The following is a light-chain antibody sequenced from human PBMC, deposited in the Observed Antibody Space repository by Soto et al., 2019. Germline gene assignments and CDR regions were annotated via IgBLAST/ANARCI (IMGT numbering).Light chain of an antibody. Sequence: DIQMTQSPSLVSASVGDRVTITCRASQPINNRLAWFQQKPGKAPKSLIYRASYLQSGVPSRFSGSGSGTLFTLAISSLQPDDSAIYYCQQYNNWPPITFGQGTRLEIK. J-gene: IGKJ5*01. CDR1: QPINNR. CDR2: RAS. V-gene: IGKV1-16*01. CDR3: QQYNNWPPIT.